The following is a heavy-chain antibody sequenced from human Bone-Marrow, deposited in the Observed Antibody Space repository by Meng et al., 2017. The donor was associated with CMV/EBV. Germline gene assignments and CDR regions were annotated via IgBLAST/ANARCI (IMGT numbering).Heavy chain of an antibody. V-gene: IGHV6-1*01. CDR1: GDSVSSNSAA. J-gene: IGHJ6*02. D-gene: IGHD3-22*01. CDR2: TYYRSKWYD. Sequence: SQTLSLTCAIPGDSVSSNSAAWNWIRQSPSRGLEWLGRTYYRSKWYDDYAMAVKSRITINPDTSKNQFSLQLNSVTPEDTAVYYCARDYYDSGAYYYTEEYYHGLDVWGQGTTVTVSS. CDR3: ARDYYDSGAYYYTEEYYHGLDV.